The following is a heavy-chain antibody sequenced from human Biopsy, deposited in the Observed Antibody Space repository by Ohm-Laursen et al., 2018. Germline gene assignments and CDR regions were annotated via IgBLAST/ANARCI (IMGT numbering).Heavy chain of an antibody. CDR1: GFTFSSYG. CDR2: IWYDGSNK. D-gene: IGHD4-11*01. Sequence: SLRLSCAASGFTFSSYGMHWVRQAPGKGLEWVAAIWYDGSNKNYADSVKGRFTISRDNSKNTVDLQMNSLRAEDTAVYFCARDGKRWDYSTYFSWHFDLWGRGTLVTVSS. CDR3: ARDGKRWDYSTYFSWHFDL. V-gene: IGHV3-33*01. J-gene: IGHJ2*01.